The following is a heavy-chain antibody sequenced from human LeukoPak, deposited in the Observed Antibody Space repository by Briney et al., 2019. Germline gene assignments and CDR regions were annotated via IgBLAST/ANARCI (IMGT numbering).Heavy chain of an antibody. CDR2: NGNT. D-gene: IGHD6-13*01. V-gene: IGHV1-18*01. Sequence: NGNTNYAQKLQGRVTMTTDTSTSTAYMELRSLRSDDTAVYYCAGAIAAAGTSPRGWFDPWGQGTLVTVSS. J-gene: IGHJ5*02. CDR3: AGAIAAAGTSPRGWFDP.